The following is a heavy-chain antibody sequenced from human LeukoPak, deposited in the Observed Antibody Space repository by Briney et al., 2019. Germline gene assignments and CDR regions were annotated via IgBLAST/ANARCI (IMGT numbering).Heavy chain of an antibody. CDR2: IYGGGST. J-gene: IGHJ4*02. CDR3: ARLKNHHYYDSSVGFDY. Sequence: GGSLRLSCAASGFTVSSNYMSWVRQAPGKGLEWVSVIYGGGSTYYADSVKGRFTISRDNSKNTLYLQMNSLRAEDTAVYYCARLKNHHYYDSSVGFDYWGQGTLVTVSS. CDR1: GFTVSSNY. D-gene: IGHD3-22*01. V-gene: IGHV3-66*01.